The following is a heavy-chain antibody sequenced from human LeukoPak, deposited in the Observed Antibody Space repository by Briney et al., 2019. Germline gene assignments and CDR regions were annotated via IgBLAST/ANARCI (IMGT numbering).Heavy chain of an antibody. D-gene: IGHD4-17*01. CDR2: INSDGSTT. CDR1: GFTFSTYF. Sequence: QPGGSLRLSCAASGFTFSTYFMHWVRQAPGKGLVWVSRINSDGSTTSHADSLKGRFTISRDNAKNTLYLQMDSLRAEDTAVYFCARGVHYGSDYWGHGTLVTVSS. J-gene: IGHJ4*01. V-gene: IGHV3-74*01. CDR3: ARGVHYGSDY.